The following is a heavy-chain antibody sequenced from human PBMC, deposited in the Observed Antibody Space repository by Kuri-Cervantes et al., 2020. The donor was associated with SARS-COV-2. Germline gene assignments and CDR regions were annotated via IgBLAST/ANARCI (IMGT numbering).Heavy chain of an antibody. Sequence: LSLTCAASGFTLSSYAMSWVRQAPGKGLEWVSAISGSGGSTYYADSVKGRFTISRDNSKNTLYLQMNSLRAEDTAVYYCATGWSLAIWGQGTLVTVSS. CDR1: GFTLSSYA. J-gene: IGHJ4*02. CDR3: ATGWSLAI. CDR2: ISGSGGST. D-gene: IGHD2-8*01. V-gene: IGHV3-23*01.